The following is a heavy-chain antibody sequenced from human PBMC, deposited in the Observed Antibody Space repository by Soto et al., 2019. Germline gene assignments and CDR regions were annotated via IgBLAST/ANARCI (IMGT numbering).Heavy chain of an antibody. D-gene: IGHD6-13*01. CDR1: GFTFSGSA. V-gene: IGHV3-73*01. CDR2: IRSKANSYAT. Sequence: GGSLRLSCAASGFTFSGSAMHWVRQASGKGLEWVGRIRSKANSYATAYAASVKGRFTISGDDSKNTAYLQMNSLKTEDTAVYYCTGVSSSWYNGKSDYWGQGTLVTVSS. CDR3: TGVSSSWYNGKSDY. J-gene: IGHJ4*02.